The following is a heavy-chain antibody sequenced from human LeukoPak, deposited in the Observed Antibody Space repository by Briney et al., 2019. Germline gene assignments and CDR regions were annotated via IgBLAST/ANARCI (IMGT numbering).Heavy chain of an antibody. Sequence: PGGSLRLSCAASGFTFSSYAMNWVRQAPGKGLVWVSRISIDGSSTKYADSVKGRFTISRDNAKNTLYLQMNSLRAEDTAIYYCARLTTTTSSWGQGTLVTVSS. D-gene: IGHD2/OR15-2a*01. CDR1: GFTFSSYA. J-gene: IGHJ5*02. CDR2: ISIDGSST. V-gene: IGHV3-74*03. CDR3: ARLTTTTSS.